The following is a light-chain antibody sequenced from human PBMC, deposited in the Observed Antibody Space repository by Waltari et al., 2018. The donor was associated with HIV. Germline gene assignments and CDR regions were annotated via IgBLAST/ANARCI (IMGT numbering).Light chain of an antibody. J-gene: IGKJ4*01. CDR2: WAS. CDR1: RTILYSSDNRNY. CDR3: QQYFRIPPT. V-gene: IGKV4-1*01. Sequence: DIWMTQSPDSLPVSLDWRATINCTSSRTILYSSDNRNYLAWYQQKPRQPPKLLISWASTRESGVPDRFSGSGSGTDFTLTITRLQAEDVAVYHCQQYFRIPPTFGGGTKVEIK.